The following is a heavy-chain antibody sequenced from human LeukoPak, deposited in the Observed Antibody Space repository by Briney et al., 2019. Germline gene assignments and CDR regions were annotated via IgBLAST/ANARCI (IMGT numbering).Heavy chain of an antibody. Sequence: PGRSLRLSCAASGFTFSSYGMHWVRQAPGKGLEWVAVISYDGSNKYYADSVKGRLTISRDNSKNTLYLQMNSLRAEDTAVYYCAKDRYYYDSSGYYYYYYGMDVWGQGTTVTVSS. CDR2: ISYDGSNK. CDR1: GFTFSSYG. CDR3: AKDRYYYDSSGYYYYYYGMDV. D-gene: IGHD3-22*01. J-gene: IGHJ6*02. V-gene: IGHV3-30*18.